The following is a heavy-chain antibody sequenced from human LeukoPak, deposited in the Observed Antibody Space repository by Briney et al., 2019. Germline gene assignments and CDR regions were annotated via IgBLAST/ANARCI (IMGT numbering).Heavy chain of an antibody. Sequence: GASVKVSCKASGYTFTSYDINWVRQATGQGLEWMGWMNPNSGNTGYAQKFQGRVTMTRNTSISTAYMELSSLRSEDTAVYYCASFSRHYYDSSGKVYGMDVWGQGTTVTVSS. D-gene: IGHD3-22*01. J-gene: IGHJ6*02. CDR1: GYTFTSYD. CDR2: MNPNSGNT. CDR3: ASFSRHYYDSSGKVYGMDV. V-gene: IGHV1-8*01.